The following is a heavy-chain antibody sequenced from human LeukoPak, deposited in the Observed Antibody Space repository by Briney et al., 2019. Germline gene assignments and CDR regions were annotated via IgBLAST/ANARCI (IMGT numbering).Heavy chain of an antibody. J-gene: IGHJ4*02. Sequence: GGSLRLSCAASGFTFSSYSMNWVRQAPGKVLERVSSISSSSSYIYYADSVKGRFTISRDNAKNSLYLQMNSLRAEDTAVYYCARDRYYGDYPELVDYWGQGTLVTVSS. CDR3: ARDRYYGDYPELVDY. V-gene: IGHV3-21*01. D-gene: IGHD4-17*01. CDR1: GFTFSSYS. CDR2: ISSSSSYI.